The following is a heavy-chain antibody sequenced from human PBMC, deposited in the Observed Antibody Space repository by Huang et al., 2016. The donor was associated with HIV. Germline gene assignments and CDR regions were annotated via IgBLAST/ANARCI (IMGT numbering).Heavy chain of an antibody. CDR3: ARARGYYDSSVSYYFDY. CDR1: GGTFSSYA. V-gene: IGHV1-69*13. CDR2: IIPSYGTA. J-gene: IGHJ4*02. D-gene: IGHD3-22*01. Sequence: QVQLVQSGAEVKKPGSSVKVSCKASGGTFSSYAISWVRQAPGQGLEVMGGIIPSYGTANYAQKFQGRVTITADESTSTAYMELSSLRSEDTAVYYCARARGYYDSSVSYYFDYWGQGTLVTVSS.